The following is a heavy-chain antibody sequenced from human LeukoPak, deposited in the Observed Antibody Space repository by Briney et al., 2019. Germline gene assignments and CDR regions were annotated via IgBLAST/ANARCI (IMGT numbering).Heavy chain of an antibody. J-gene: IGHJ6*04. CDR3: AELGITMIGGV. CDR2: ISSSGSTI. V-gene: IGHV3-48*03. CDR1: ELTFSSYA. D-gene: IGHD3-10*02. Sequence: AGGSLRLSCAASELTFSSYAMNWVRQAPGKGLEWVSYISSSGSTIYYADSVKGRFTISRDNAKNSLYLQMNSLRAEDTAVYYCAELGITMIGGVWGKGTTVTISS.